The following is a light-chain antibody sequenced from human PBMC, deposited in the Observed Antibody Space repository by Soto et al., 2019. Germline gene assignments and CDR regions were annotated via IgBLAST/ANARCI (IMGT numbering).Light chain of an antibody. Sequence: QSVLTQPPSASGSPGQSVTISCTGTSSDVGGYNYVSWYQQHPGKAPKLMIYEVSKRPSGVPDRFSGSKSGNTASLTVSGLQAEDEAYYYCRSYGGGNNVVFGGGTKLTVL. CDR3: RSYGGGNNVV. CDR2: EVS. J-gene: IGLJ2*01. V-gene: IGLV2-8*01. CDR1: SSDVGGYNY.